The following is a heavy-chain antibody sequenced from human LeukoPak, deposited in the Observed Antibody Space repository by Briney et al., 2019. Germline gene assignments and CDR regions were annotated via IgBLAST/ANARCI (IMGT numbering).Heavy chain of an antibody. CDR2: VSYDGSKK. Sequence: GGSLRLSCAASGFTLSSYAMSWVRQAPGKGLEWVAAVSYDGSKKYYVDSVKGRFTVSRDNSKNTLYLQVNSLRAEDTALYYCAKGTTLSEYFFDYWGQRTLVTVSS. D-gene: IGHD1/OR15-1a*01. V-gene: IGHV3-30*18. CDR3: AKGTTLSEYFFDY. CDR1: GFTLSSYA. J-gene: IGHJ4*02.